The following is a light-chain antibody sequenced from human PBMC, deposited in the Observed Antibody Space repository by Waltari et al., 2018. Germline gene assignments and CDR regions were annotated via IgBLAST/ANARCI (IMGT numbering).Light chain of an antibody. CDR1: SGHSSNI. V-gene: IGLV4-69*01. Sequence: QLVLTQSPSASASLGASVKLTCTLSSGHSSNIIAWLQQQPGKGPRYLMQVNSDGSHRKGDEIPDRFSGSSSGAERYLTMSSLQSEDEADYYCETGGHGTWVFGGGTKLTVL. J-gene: IGLJ3*02. CDR3: ETGGHGTWV. CDR2: VNSDGSH.